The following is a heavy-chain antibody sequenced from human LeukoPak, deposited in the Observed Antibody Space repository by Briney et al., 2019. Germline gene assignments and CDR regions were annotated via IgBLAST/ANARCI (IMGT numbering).Heavy chain of an antibody. V-gene: IGHV4-34*01. D-gene: IGHD3-22*01. J-gene: IGHJ4*02. Sequence: PETLSLTCAVYGGSFSGYYWSWIRQPPGKGLEWIGEINHSGSTNYNPSLKSRVTISVDTSKNQFSLKLSSVTAADTAVYYCARGRRNYYDSSGTILDYWGQGTLVTVSS. CDR3: ARGRRNYYDSSGTILDY. CDR2: INHSGST. CDR1: GGSFSGYY.